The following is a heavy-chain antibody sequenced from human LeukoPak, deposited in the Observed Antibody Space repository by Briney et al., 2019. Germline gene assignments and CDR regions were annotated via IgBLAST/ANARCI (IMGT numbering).Heavy chain of an antibody. CDR1: GFTFSSYG. CDR3: AKDRGDSSSFSFDY. CDR2: ISYDGSNK. Sequence: GGSLRLSCAASGFTFSSYGMHWVRQAPGKGLEWVAVISYDGSNKYYADSMKGRFTISRDSSKNTLYLQMNSLRAEDTAVYYCAKDRGDSSSFSFDYWGQGTLVTVSS. D-gene: IGHD6-13*01. V-gene: IGHV3-30*18. J-gene: IGHJ4*02.